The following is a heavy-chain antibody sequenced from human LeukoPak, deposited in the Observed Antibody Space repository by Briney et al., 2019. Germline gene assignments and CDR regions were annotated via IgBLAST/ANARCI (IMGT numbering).Heavy chain of an antibody. J-gene: IGHJ4*02. V-gene: IGHV3-11*04. CDR1: GYTFSVYY. CDR3: ARDERRGQLPLDY. CDR2: ISSSGNTI. Sequence: GGSLTLPCTVSGYTFSVYYMHWLRQAPGGGLEWVSYISSSGNTIYYTDPVKDRLTIPRHNAKNSLYLRINSQRADHTSVYFCARDERRGQLPLDYWGQGTLVTVSS. D-gene: IGHD2-2*01.